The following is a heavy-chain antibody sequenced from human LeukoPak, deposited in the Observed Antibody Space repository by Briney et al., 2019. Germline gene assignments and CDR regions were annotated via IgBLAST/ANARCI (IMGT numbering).Heavy chain of an antibody. V-gene: IGHV3-20*04. CDR3: ARGDIVVVPAAGPKYYFDY. CDR2: INWNGGST. CDR1: GFTFDDYG. J-gene: IGHJ4*02. Sequence: GGSLRLSCAASGFTFDDYGMSWVRQAPGKGLEWDSGINWNGGSTGYADSVKGRFTISRDNAKNSLYLQMNSLRAEDTALYYCARGDIVVVPAAGPKYYFDYWGQGTLVTVSS. D-gene: IGHD2-2*01.